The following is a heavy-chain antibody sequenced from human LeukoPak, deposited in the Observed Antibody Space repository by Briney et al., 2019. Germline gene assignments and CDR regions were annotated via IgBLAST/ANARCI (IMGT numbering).Heavy chain of an antibody. D-gene: IGHD2-21*02. J-gene: IGHJ4*02. CDR2: IYTSGST. Sequence: PSETLSLTCTVSGGSISSYYWSWIRQPAGKGLEWIGRIYTSGSTNYNPSLKSRVTLSVDTSKNQFSLKLSSVTAADTAVYYCATTGLCGGDCYRDCWGQGTLVTVSS. CDR3: ATTGLCGGDCYRDC. V-gene: IGHV4-4*07. CDR1: GGSISSYY.